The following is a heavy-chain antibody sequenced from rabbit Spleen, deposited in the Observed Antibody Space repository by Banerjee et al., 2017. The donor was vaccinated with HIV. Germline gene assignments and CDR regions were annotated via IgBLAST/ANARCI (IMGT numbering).Heavy chain of an antibody. CDR1: GFSFSSGYY. D-gene: IGHD8-1*01. V-gene: IGHV1S40*01. Sequence: QSLEESGGDLVKPGASLTLTCTASGFSFSSGYYLCWVRQAPGKRPEWIGDINTGTGNTDYATWAKGRFTISKTSSTTVTLQMTSLTAADTATYFCARDSGTSFSTYGMDLWGPGTLVTVS. CDR3: ARDSGTSFSTYGMDL. CDR2: INTGTGNT. J-gene: IGHJ6*01.